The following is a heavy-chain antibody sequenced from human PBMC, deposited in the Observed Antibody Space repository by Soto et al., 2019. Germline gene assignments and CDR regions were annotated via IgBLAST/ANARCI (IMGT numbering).Heavy chain of an antibody. CDR2: IIPIFGTA. CDR3: ARTVVVVVAATEGNFDY. V-gene: IGHV1-69*13. J-gene: IGHJ4*02. CDR1: GGTFSSYA. Sequence: ASVKVSCKASGGTFSSYAISWVRQAPGQGLEWMGGIIPIFGTANYAQKFQGRVTITADESTSTAYMELSSLRSEDTAVYYCARTVVVVVAATEGNFDYWGQGTLVTVSS. D-gene: IGHD2-15*01.